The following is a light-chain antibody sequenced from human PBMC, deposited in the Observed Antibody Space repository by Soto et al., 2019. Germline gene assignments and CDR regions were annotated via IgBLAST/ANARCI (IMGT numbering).Light chain of an antibody. J-gene: IGKJ4*01. CDR3: QQSFSTPPLT. CDR2: AAS. V-gene: IGKV1-39*01. Sequence: DIQMTQSPSSLSASVGDRVTITCRASQSISSFLNWYQQKPGRAPKLLIYAASTLQSGVPSRFSGSGSGTDFTLTISNLQPEDFATYYCQQSFSTPPLTCGGGTKVEIK. CDR1: QSISSF.